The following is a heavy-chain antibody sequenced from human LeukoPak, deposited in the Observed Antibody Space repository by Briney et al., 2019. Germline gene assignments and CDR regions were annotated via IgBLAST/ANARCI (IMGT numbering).Heavy chain of an antibody. CDR3: TRVQAGRSGLMDV. V-gene: IGHV3-74*03. D-gene: IGHD2-8*02. J-gene: IGHJ6*02. CDR1: GFSLSGYW. Sequence: PGGSLRLSCAASGFSLSGYWMTWVRQIAGKGLMWVARIGSDGSGTTYADPVKRRFTISRANSKNTLYLQMNSLRDEDAAVYHCTRVQAGRSGLMDVWGRGTTVTVSS. CDR2: IGSDGSGT.